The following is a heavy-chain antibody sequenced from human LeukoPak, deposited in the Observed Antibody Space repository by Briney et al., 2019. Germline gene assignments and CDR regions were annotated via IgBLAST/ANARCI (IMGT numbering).Heavy chain of an antibody. Sequence: GGSLRLSCAASGFTFSSYGMHWVRQAPGKGLEWVAVISYDGSNKYYADSVKGRFTISRDNSKNTLYLQMNSLRAEDTAVYYCALISSEFGDLAFDIWGQGTMATVSS. D-gene: IGHD3-10*01. V-gene: IGHV3-30*03. J-gene: IGHJ3*02. CDR2: ISYDGSNK. CDR3: ALISSEFGDLAFDI. CDR1: GFTFSSYG.